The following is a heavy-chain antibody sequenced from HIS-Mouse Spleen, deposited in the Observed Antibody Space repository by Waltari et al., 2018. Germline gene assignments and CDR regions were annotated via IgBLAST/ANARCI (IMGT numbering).Heavy chain of an antibody. J-gene: IGHJ5*02. CDR2: SNHRGSN. V-gene: IGHV4-34*01. Sequence: QVQLQQWGAGLLKPSETLSLTCAVYGGSFSGYYWSWIRQPPGKGLEWIGESNHRGSNNYKPSLKILGTRAVDTSRNQLSLKLSSVTAADTAVYYCARGTVKCSGGSCYSSPDNWFDPWGQGTLVTVSS. D-gene: IGHD2-15*01. CDR1: GGSFSGYY. CDR3: ARGTVKCSGGSCYSSPDNWFDP.